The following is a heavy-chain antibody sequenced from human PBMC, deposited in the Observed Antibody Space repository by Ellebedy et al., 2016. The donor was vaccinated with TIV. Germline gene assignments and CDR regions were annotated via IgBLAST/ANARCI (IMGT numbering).Heavy chain of an antibody. J-gene: IGHJ4*02. Sequence: GESLKISCQGSAYSFINYWIVWVRQMPGRGLEWMGIIDLSDSDTRYSPSFQGQVTISADRSVTTAYLHFNSLKPSDTAVYYCAKLGHRATPYDSWGQGTLVTVSS. CDR2: IDLSDSDT. CDR3: AKLGHRATPYDS. D-gene: IGHD1-14*01. CDR1: AYSFINYW. V-gene: IGHV5-51*01.